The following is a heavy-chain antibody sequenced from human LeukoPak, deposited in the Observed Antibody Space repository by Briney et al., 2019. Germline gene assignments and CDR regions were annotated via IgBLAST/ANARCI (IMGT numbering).Heavy chain of an antibody. CDR1: GGSISSSSYY. J-gene: IGHJ4*02. CDR3: ARHSEYVHYSGSASGFYDY. V-gene: IGHV4-39*01. CDR2: IYYDGTT. D-gene: IGHD3-10*01. Sequence: KPSETLSLTCTVSGGSISSSSYYWGWIRQPPGKGLEWIGTIYYDGTTYYNPSLKSRVAISVDTSKNQFSVKLTSVTAADTAMYYCARHSEYVHYSGSASGFYDYWGQGTLVSVSS.